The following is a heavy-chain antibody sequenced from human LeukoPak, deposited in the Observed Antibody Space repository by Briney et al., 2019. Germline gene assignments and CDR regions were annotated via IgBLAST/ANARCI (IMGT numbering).Heavy chain of an antibody. CDR1: GGSISSYY. CDR2: IYTSGST. J-gene: IGHJ6*03. CDR3: ARVLKVRGVVNYYYYYYMDV. D-gene: IGHD3-10*01. V-gene: IGHV4-4*07. Sequence: PSETLSLTCTVSGGSISSYYWSWIRQPAGKGLEWVGRIYTSGSTNYNPSLKSRVTMSVDTSKNQFSLKLSSVTAADTAVYYCARVLKVRGVVNYYYYYYMDVWGKGTTVTVSS.